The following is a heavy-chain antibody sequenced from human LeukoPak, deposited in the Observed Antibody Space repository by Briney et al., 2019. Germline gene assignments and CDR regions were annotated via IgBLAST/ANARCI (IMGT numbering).Heavy chain of an antibody. J-gene: IGHJ6*02. CDR1: GCTFTSYD. Sequence: ASVKVSCKASGCTFTSYDINWVRQATGQGLEWMGWMNPNSGNTGYAQKFQGRVTMTRNTSISTAYMELSSLRSEDTAVYYCARKKVFGVVYYYYGMDVWGQGTTVTVSS. D-gene: IGHD3-3*01. V-gene: IGHV1-8*01. CDR3: ARKKVFGVVYYYYGMDV. CDR2: MNPNSGNT.